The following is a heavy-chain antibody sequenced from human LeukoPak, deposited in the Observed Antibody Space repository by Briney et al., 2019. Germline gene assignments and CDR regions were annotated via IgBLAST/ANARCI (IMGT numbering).Heavy chain of an antibody. CDR1: GGSISSGGYY. Sequence: SETLSLTCTVSGGSISSGGYYWSWIRQHPGKGLEWIGYIYYSGSTYYNPSLKSRVTISVDTSKNQSSLKLSSVTAADTAVYYCAGIGFYCTNGVCCTDDAFDIWGQGTMVTVSS. CDR3: AGIGFYCTNGVCCTDDAFDI. D-gene: IGHD2-8*01. CDR2: IYYSGST. V-gene: IGHV4-31*03. J-gene: IGHJ3*02.